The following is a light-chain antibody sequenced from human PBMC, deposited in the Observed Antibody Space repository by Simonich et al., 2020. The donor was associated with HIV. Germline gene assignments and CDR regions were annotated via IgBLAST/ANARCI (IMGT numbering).Light chain of an antibody. V-gene: IGKV3-15*01. J-gene: IGKJ3*01. Sequence: EIVLTQSPGTLSLSPGERATLSCRASQSVSTNYLAWYQQKPGQAPRILIHGASTRATGIPARFSGSGSGTEFTLTISSMQSEDFAVYYCQQYNNWPSPFTFGPGTKVDIK. CDR3: QQYNNWPSPFT. CDR2: GAS. CDR1: QSVSTN.